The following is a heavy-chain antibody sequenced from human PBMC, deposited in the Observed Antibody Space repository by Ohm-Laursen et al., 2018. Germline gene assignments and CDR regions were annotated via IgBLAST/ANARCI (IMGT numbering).Heavy chain of an antibody. CDR1: GGSISSYY. V-gene: IGHV4-59*01. Sequence: GTLSLTCTVSGGSISSYYWSWIRQPPGKGLEWIGYIYYSGSINYNPSLKSRVTISVDTSKNQFSLKLSSVTAADTAVYYCAGGEDGYNYLDYWGQGTLVTVSS. CDR3: AGGEDGYNYLDY. D-gene: IGHD5-24*01. J-gene: IGHJ4*02. CDR2: IYYSGSI.